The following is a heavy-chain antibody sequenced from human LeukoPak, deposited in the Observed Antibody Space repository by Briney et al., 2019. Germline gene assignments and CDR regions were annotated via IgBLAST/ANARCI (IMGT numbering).Heavy chain of an antibody. Sequence: SQTLSLTCTDSGGSISSGDYYWSWIRQPPGKGLEWIGYIYYSGSTYYNPSLKSRVTISVDTSKNQFSLKLSSVTAADTAVYYCARIRIGLSYYYYGMDVWGQGTTVTVSS. CDR1: GGSISSGDYY. J-gene: IGHJ6*02. CDR3: ARIRIGLSYYYYGMDV. CDR2: IYYSGST. V-gene: IGHV4-30-4*01. D-gene: IGHD1-14*01.